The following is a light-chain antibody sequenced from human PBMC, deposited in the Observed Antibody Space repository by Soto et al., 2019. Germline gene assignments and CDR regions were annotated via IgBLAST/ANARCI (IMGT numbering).Light chain of an antibody. J-gene: IGKJ5*01. CDR1: QSIRYNY. Sequence: EIVFTHSPGTLSLSPGEGATLSCRASQSIRYNYLDWYQQRPGQAPSLLIYDASIRATGVPDRFSGSGSWTDFTRTISSLEPEDFSVYACQQYDGSSITFGQGTRLEIK. CDR2: DAS. V-gene: IGKV3-20*01. CDR3: QQYDGSSIT.